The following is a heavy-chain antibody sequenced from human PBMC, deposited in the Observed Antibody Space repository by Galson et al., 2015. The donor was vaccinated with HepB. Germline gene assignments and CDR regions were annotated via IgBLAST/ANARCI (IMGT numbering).Heavy chain of an antibody. J-gene: IGHJ4*02. CDR2: ISSSSSYI. Sequence: SLRLSCAASGFTFSSYNMNWVRQAPGKGLEWVSSISSSSSYIYYADSVKGRFTISRDNAKNSLYLQMNSLRAEDTAVYYCAKDEETYSSGWLSGYWGQGTLVTVSS. CDR3: AKDEETYSSGWLSGY. V-gene: IGHV3-21*04. D-gene: IGHD6-19*01. CDR1: GFTFSSYN.